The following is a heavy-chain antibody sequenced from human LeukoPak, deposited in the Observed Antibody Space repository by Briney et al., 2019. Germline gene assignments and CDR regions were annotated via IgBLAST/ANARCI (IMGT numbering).Heavy chain of an antibody. CDR2: ISSSSSTI. Sequence: GGSLRLSCAASGFTVTSNYISWVRQAPGKGLEWVSYISSSSSTIYYADSVKGRFTISRDNAKNSLYLQMNSLRDEDTAVYYCARDLLLRTPFDYWGQGTLVTVSS. CDR3: ARDLLLRTPFDY. D-gene: IGHD1-26*01. CDR1: GFTVTSNY. J-gene: IGHJ4*02. V-gene: IGHV3-48*02.